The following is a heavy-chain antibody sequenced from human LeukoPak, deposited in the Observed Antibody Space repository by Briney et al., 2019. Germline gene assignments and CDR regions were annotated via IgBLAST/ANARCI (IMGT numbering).Heavy chain of an antibody. V-gene: IGHV3-21*01. CDR1: GFTFSNYN. Sequence: GGSLRLSCAASGFTFSNYNMNWVRQAPGKGLEWVSYISSSSTNIYYTDSVKGRFTISRDNAKNSLFLQMNSLRAEDTAVYYCARDDTAVAGTELDYWGQGTLVTVSS. CDR2: ISSSSTNI. J-gene: IGHJ4*02. CDR3: ARDDTAVAGTELDY. D-gene: IGHD6-19*01.